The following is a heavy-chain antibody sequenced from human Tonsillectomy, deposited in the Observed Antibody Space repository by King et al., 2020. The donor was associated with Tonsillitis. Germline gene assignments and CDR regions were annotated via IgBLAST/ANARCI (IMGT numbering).Heavy chain of an antibody. CDR3: AKPRAVVGNGGWAY. CDR2: IGWNRGDI. CDR1: GFTFDDYA. D-gene: IGHD6-19*01. J-gene: IGHJ4*02. Sequence: QLVQSGGGLVQPGRSLRLSCAASGFTFDDYAMHWVRQTPGKGLEWVSGIGWNRGDIGYADSVKGRFTISRDNAKNSLYLQMNSLRAEDTAFYYCAKPRAVVGNGGWAYGGKGTRFT. V-gene: IGHV3-9*01.